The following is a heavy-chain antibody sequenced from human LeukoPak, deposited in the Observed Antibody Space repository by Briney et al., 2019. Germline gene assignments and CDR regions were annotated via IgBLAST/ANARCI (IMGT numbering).Heavy chain of an antibody. J-gene: IGHJ5*02. CDR2: IYYSGST. V-gene: IGHV4-39*01. D-gene: IGHD3-3*01. Sequence: SETLSLTCTVSGGSISSSSYYWGWIRQPPGKGLEWIGSIYYSGSTYYNPSLESRVTISVDTSKNQFSLKLSSVTAADTAVYYCARGSRNYDFWAMLRFDPWGQGTLVTVSS. CDR1: GGSISSSSYY. CDR3: ARGSRNYDFWAMLRFDP.